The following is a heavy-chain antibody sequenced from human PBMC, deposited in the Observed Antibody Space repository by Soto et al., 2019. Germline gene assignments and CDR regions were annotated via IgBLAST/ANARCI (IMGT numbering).Heavy chain of an antibody. Sequence: RSLTCTVSGGSISRFYWSWIRQPAGKGLEWIGRIYSGGRNNYNPSLKSRVTMSVDTSKNQFSLRLSSVTAADTAMYYCARGSSTWDYWGQATLVTVSS. D-gene: IGHD6-6*01. J-gene: IGHJ4*02. V-gene: IGHV4-4*07. CDR1: GGSISRFY. CDR2: IYSGGRN. CDR3: ARGSSTWDY.